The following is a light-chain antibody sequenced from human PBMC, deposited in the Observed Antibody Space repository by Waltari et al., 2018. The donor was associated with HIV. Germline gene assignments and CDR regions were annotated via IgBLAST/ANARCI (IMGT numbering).Light chain of an antibody. CDR2: EVS. CDR1: SSEAGDYKY. Sequence: QSALTQSASVSGSPGQSITISCPGTSSEAGDYKYVSWYQQYPGKAPKVMISEVSNRPAVVSNRFSGSWSGNTASLTISGLQPEDEADYYCCSYIGSAWVFGGGTKLTVL. CDR3: CSYIGSAWV. J-gene: IGLJ3*02. V-gene: IGLV2-14*01.